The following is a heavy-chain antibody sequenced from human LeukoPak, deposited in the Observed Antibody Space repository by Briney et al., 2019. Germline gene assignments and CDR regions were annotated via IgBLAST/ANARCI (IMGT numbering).Heavy chain of an antibody. CDR3: AKRNYYDSSGYFDY. CDR1: GFTFSSYG. CDR2: ISGSGGST. Sequence: GGTLRLSCAASGFTFSSYGMSWVRQAPGKGLEWVSRISGSGGSTYYADSVKGRFTISRDNSKNTLYLQMNSLRAEDAAVYYCAKRNYYDSSGYFDYWGQGTLVTVPS. D-gene: IGHD3-22*01. V-gene: IGHV3-23*01. J-gene: IGHJ4*02.